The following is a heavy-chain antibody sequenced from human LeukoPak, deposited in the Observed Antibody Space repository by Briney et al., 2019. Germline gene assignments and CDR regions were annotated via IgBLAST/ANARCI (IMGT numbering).Heavy chain of an antibody. CDR2: ISAYNGNT. CDR3: ARADIVVVVAADYYFDY. V-gene: IGHV1-18*01. J-gene: IGHJ4*02. D-gene: IGHD2-15*01. Sequence: EASVKVSCKASGYTFTSYGISWVRQAPGQGLEWMGWISAYNGNTNYAQKLQGRVTMTTDTSTSTAYMELRSLRSDDTAVYYRARADIVVVVAADYYFDYWGQGTLVTVSS. CDR1: GYTFTSYG.